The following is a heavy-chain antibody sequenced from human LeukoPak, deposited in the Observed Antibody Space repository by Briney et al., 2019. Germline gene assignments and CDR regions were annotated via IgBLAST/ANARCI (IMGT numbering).Heavy chain of an antibody. Sequence: ASVKVSCKASGYTFTSYDISWVRQATGQGLEWMGWMNTKSGNTGYAQKFKGRVTMTRNTSISTAYMELSSLRSEDTAVYYCARAPRGRYGETFDYWGQGTLVTVSS. J-gene: IGHJ4*02. CDR2: MNTKSGNT. CDR1: GYTFTSYD. CDR3: ARAPRGRYGETFDY. D-gene: IGHD3-16*01. V-gene: IGHV1-8*01.